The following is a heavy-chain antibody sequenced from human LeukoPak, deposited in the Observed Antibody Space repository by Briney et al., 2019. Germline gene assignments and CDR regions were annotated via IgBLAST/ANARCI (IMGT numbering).Heavy chain of an antibody. CDR1: GVAVSSGGYY. Sequence: SETLCLTCTVSGVAVSSGGYYWSWIRQPPGKGLEWVVYIYYSGSTNYNPSLKSRVTISVDTSKNQFSRKLGSVTAADTAVYYYARESSRQQAFDPWGQGTLVTVSS. CDR2: IYYSGST. V-gene: IGHV4-61*08. J-gene: IGHJ5*02. CDR3: ARESSRQQAFDP. D-gene: IGHD6-13*01.